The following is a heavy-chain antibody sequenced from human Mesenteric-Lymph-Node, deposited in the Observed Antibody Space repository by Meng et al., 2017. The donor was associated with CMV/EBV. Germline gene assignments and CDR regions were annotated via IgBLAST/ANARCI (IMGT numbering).Heavy chain of an antibody. D-gene: IGHD1-14*01. Sequence: GSLRLSCTVSGGSVRSAGYYWSWIRQPPGKGLEWIGYIYYSGSINYNPSLKSRVTISVDTSKNQFSLRLSSVTAADTAVYYCARGGRQVNHWFFDLWGRGTLVTVSS. CDR2: IYYSGSI. CDR1: GGSVRSAGYY. CDR3: ARGGRQVNHWFFDL. J-gene: IGHJ2*01. V-gene: IGHV4-61*08.